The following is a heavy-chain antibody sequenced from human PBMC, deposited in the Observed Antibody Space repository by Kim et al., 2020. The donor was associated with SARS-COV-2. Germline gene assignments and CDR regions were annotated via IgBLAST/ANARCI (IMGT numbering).Heavy chain of an antibody. CDR3: ARPQGAVAGALDY. CDR2: INAGNGNT. V-gene: IGHV1-3*01. D-gene: IGHD6-19*01. J-gene: IGHJ4*02. Sequence: ASVKVSCKASGYTFTSYAMHWVRQAPGQRLEWMGGINAGNGNTKYSQKFQGRVTITRDTSASTAYMELSSLRSEDTAVYYCARPQGAVAGALDYWGQGTLVTVSS. CDR1: GYTFTSYA.